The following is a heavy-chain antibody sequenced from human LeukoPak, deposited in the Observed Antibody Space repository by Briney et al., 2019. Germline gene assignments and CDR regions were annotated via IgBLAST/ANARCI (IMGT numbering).Heavy chain of an antibody. CDR3: AKDQLTYYGDYVPAY. V-gene: IGHV3-23*01. Sequence: QTGRCLRLSCAASGSTSSSYAMSCVRQAPGGGLEWVSAISSSGGSTYYADSGTGQSTLPRHNPKKTPYLQMNSLRAEGTAVYYCAKDQLTYYGDYVPAYWRQRTLVSVSS. CDR1: GSTSSSYA. D-gene: IGHD4-17*01. CDR2: ISSSGGST. J-gene: IGHJ4*02.